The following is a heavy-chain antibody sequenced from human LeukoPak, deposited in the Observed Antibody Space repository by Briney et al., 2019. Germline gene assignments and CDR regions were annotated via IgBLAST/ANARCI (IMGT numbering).Heavy chain of an antibody. J-gene: IGHJ4*02. CDR3: ARGQRGLPY. CDR2: IYYSGST. D-gene: IGHD3/OR15-3a*01. Sequence: SETLSLTCTVSGGSISSGDYYWSWIRQPPGKGLEWIGYIYYSGSTYYNPSLKSRVTISVDTSKNQFSLKLSSVTAADTAMYYCARGQRGLPYWGQGVLVTVSS. V-gene: IGHV4-30-4*02. CDR1: GGSISSGDYY.